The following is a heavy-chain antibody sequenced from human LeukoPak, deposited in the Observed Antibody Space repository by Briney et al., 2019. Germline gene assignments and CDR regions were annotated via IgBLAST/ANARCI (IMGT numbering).Heavy chain of an antibody. Sequence: ASVKVSCKASGYTFTGYYMHWVRQAPGQGLEWMGWINPNSGGTNYAQKFQGRVTMTRDTSISTAYMELSRLRSDDTAVYYCARDGNWNYDPYYYYYYMDVWGNGTTVTVSS. V-gene: IGHV1-2*02. J-gene: IGHJ6*03. CDR3: ARDGNWNYDPYYYYYYMDV. CDR1: GYTFTGYY. CDR2: INPNSGGT. D-gene: IGHD1-7*01.